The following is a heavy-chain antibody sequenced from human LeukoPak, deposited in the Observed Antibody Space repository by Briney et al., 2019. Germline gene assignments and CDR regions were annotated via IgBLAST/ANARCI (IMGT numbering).Heavy chain of an antibody. V-gene: IGHV4-61*08. D-gene: IGHD4-23*01. CDR1: GGSISSGGYY. Sequence: SETLSFTCTVSGGSISSGGYYWSWIRQPPGKGLEWIGYTYYSGSGSTNYNPSLKSRVTISVDTSKNQFSLKLSSVTAADTAVYYCARRGGHGGSFDYWGQGTLVTVSS. CDR2: TYYSGSGST. J-gene: IGHJ4*02. CDR3: ARRGGHGGSFDY.